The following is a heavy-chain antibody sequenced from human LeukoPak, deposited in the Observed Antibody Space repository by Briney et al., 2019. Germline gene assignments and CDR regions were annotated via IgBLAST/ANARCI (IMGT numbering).Heavy chain of an antibody. CDR1: GDSISSSSDY. Sequence: SETLSLTCTVSGDSISSSSDYWGWIRQPPGKGLEWIASIYKSGSTYYNPSLKSRVTISADTSNNQFSLKLSSVTAADTAVYHCARRAPIVSAATPGGWFDPSGQGTLVTVPS. V-gene: IGHV4-39*01. CDR2: IYKSGST. D-gene: IGHD6-25*01. CDR3: ARRAPIVSAATPGGWFDP. J-gene: IGHJ5*02.